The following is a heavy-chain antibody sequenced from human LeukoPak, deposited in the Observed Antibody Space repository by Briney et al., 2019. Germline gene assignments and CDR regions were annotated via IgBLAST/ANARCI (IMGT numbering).Heavy chain of an antibody. CDR3: AKERTMVRGVGWFDP. V-gene: IGHV3-30*18. Sequence: GRSLRLSCAASGFTFSSYGMHWVRQAPGKGLEWVAVISYDGSNKYYADSVKGRFTISRDNSKNTLYLQMNSLRAEDTAVYYCAKERTMVRGVGWFDPWGQGTLVTVSS. CDR2: ISYDGSNK. J-gene: IGHJ5*02. CDR1: GFTFSSYG. D-gene: IGHD3-10*01.